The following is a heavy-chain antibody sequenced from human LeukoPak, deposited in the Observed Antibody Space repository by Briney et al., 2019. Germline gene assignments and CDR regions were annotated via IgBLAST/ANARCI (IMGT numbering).Heavy chain of an antibody. Sequence: PGGSLRLSCAVSGFTFSNYGMLWVRQAPGKGLEWVALIRYDGSNKYYADSVKGRFNISRDISKNTLYLQMNSLRAEDTALYYCAKDEGGARIYFDYWGQGTLVTVSS. V-gene: IGHV3-30*02. D-gene: IGHD1-26*01. CDR3: AKDEGGARIYFDY. J-gene: IGHJ4*02. CDR2: IRYDGSNK. CDR1: GFTFSNYG.